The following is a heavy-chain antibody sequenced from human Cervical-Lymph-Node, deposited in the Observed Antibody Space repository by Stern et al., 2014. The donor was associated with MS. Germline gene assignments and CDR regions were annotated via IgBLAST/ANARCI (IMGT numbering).Heavy chain of an antibody. Sequence: VQLVESGGGVVQPGRSLRLSCAASGFTFSNYGMHWVRQAPGQGLGWVAVIANDGSYKRCADAVKGRFTISRDNANHTLNRQMNSLSSEDTAVYYCAKSASNFAYYYYGMDVWGQGTTVTVSS. CDR3: AKSASNFAYYYYGMDV. D-gene: IGHD4-11*01. J-gene: IGHJ6*02. V-gene: IGHV3-30*18. CDR2: IANDGSYK. CDR1: GFTFSNYG.